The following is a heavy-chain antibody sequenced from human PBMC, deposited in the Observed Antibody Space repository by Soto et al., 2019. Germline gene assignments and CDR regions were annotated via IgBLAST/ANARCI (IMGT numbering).Heavy chain of an antibody. CDR1: GYTFTNFH. D-gene: IGHD3-16*01. V-gene: IGHV1-46*01. CDR2: IDPSGGIT. Sequence: QVQLIQFGAEVKKPGASVKVSCKTSGYTFTNFHIHWVRQAPGQGLEWMGMIDPSGGITRAAQRFQRRITMTRDTSTSIVYMELSSLTSEDTAVYYCARDVIGHKYYDTIGYYFDHLGQRTLGTFSS. CDR3: ARDVIGHKYYDTIGYYFDH. J-gene: IGHJ4*02.